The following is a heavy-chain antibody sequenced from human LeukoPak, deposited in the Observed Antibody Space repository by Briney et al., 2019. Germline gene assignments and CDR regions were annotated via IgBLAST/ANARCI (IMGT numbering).Heavy chain of an antibody. Sequence: SETLSLTCAVYGGSFSGYYWSWIRQPPGKGLEWIGEINHSGSTNYNPSLKSRVTISVDASKNQFSLKLSSVTAADTAVYYCARATWIHLWNRGAFDIWGQGTMVTVSS. CDR3: ARATWIHLWNRGAFDI. V-gene: IGHV4-34*01. CDR2: INHSGST. CDR1: GGSFSGYY. D-gene: IGHD5-18*01. J-gene: IGHJ3*02.